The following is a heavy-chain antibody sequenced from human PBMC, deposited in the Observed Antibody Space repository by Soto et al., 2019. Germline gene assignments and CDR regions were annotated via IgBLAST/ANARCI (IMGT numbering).Heavy chain of an antibody. CDR2: INHSGST. CDR3: ARSLALRGYSYGYHYYYYMDV. J-gene: IGHJ6*03. Sequence: QVRLQQWGAGLLKPSETLSLTCAVYGGSFSGYYWSWIRQPPGKGLEWIGEINHSGSTNYNPSLKSRVTISVDTSKNQFSLKLSSVTAADTAVYYCARSLALRGYSYGYHYYYYMDVWGKGTTVTVSS. D-gene: IGHD5-18*01. CDR1: GGSFSGYY. V-gene: IGHV4-34*01.